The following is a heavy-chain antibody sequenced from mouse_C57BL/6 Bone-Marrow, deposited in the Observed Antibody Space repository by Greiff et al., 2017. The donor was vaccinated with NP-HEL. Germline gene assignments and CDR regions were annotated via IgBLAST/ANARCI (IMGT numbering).Heavy chain of an antibody. V-gene: IGHV5-17*01. CDR1: GFTFSDYG. CDR3: AKVRLGRGAMDY. Sequence: VQLKESGGGLVKPGGSLKLSCAASGFTFSDYGMHWVRQAPEKGLEWVAYISSGSSTIYYADTVKGRFTISRDNAKNTLFLQMTSLRSEDTAMYYCAKVRLGRGAMDYWGQGTSVTVSS. CDR2: ISSGSSTI. J-gene: IGHJ4*01. D-gene: IGHD4-1*01.